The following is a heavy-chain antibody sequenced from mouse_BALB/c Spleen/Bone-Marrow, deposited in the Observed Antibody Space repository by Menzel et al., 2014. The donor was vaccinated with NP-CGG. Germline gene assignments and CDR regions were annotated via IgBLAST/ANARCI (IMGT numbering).Heavy chain of an antibody. J-gene: IGHJ2*01. CDR1: GYTFTNYW. CDR2: INPSTGYT. Sequence: VQLQQSGAELAKPGASVKMSCKASGYTFTNYWMHWVKQRPGQGLEWIGYINPSTGYTEYNQKFKDKATLTADKSSSTACMQLSSLTSEESAFYYFAKIYYYGRDYWGQGTTLTVSS. CDR3: AKIYYYGRDY. V-gene: IGHV1-7*01. D-gene: IGHD1-1*01.